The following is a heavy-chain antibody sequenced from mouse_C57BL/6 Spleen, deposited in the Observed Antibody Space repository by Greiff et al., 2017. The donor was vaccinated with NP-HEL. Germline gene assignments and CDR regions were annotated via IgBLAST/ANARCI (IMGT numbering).Heavy chain of an antibody. CDR3: AREGLYDYAWFAY. V-gene: IGHV1-53*01. CDR1: GYTFTSYW. CDR2: INPSNGGT. J-gene: IGHJ3*01. Sequence: QVQLQQSGTELVKPGASVKLSCKASGYTFTSYWMHWVKQRPGQGLEWIGNINPSNGGTNYNEKFKSKATLTVDKSSSTAYMQLSSLTSEDSAVYYCAREGLYDYAWFAYWGQGTLVTVSA. D-gene: IGHD2-4*01.